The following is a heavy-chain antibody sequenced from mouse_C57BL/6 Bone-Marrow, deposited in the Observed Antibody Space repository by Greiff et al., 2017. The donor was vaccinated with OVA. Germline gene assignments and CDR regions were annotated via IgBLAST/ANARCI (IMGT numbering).Heavy chain of an antibody. V-gene: IGHV5-15*04. Sequence: VKVVESGGGLVQPGGSLKLSCAASGFTFSDYGMAWVRQAPRKGPEWVAFISNLAYSIYYADTVTGRFTISRENAKNTLYLEMSSLRSEDTAMYYCARLNSNYVYFDYWGQGTTLTVSS. CDR2: ISNLAYSI. CDR1: GFTFSDYG. J-gene: IGHJ2*01. D-gene: IGHD2-5*01. CDR3: ARLNSNYVYFDY.